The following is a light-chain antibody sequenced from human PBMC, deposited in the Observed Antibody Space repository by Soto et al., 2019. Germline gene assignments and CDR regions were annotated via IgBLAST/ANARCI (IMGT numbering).Light chain of an antibody. CDR3: SSYTSSSTLVV. V-gene: IGLV2-14*01. CDR1: SSDVGGYNY. J-gene: IGLJ2*01. CDR2: DVG. Sequence: QSALTQPASVSGSPGQSITISCTGTSSDVGGYNYVSWYQQHPGKAPKLMIYDVGNRPSGVSNRFSGSKSGNTASLTISGLQAEDEADYYCSSYTSSSTLVVFGGGTKLIVL.